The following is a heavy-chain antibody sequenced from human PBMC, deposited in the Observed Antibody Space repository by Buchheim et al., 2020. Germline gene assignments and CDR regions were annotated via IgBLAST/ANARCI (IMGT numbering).Heavy chain of an antibody. Sequence: EVQLVESGGGLVQPGGSLRLSCAASGFTFSSYWMSWVRPAPGKGLEWVANIKQDGSEKYYVDSVKGRFTIFRDNAKNSLYLQMNSLGAEDTAVYYCARDDVVVVPAAISIYYYYGMDVWGQGTT. D-gene: IGHD2-2*01. CDR2: IKQDGSEK. J-gene: IGHJ6*02. CDR3: ARDDVVVVPAAISIYYYYGMDV. CDR1: GFTFSSYW. V-gene: IGHV3-7*01.